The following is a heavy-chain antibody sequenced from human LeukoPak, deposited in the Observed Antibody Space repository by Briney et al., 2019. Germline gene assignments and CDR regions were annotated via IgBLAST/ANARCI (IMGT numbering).Heavy chain of an antibody. CDR3: ARLGARQMLEY. V-gene: IGHV3-7*01. CDR1: EFTFSSYW. Sequence: GGSLRLSCAASEFTFSSYWMSWVCQAPGKGLEWVANIKQGGGQIYYLESVKGRFTVSRDNAKNSLYLQMNSLRAEDTAVYYCARLGARQMLEYWGQGTLVTVSS. D-gene: IGHD4-17*01. CDR2: IKQGGGQI. J-gene: IGHJ4*02.